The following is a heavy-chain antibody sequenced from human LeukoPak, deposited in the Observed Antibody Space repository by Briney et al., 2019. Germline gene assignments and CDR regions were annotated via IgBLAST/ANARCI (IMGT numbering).Heavy chain of an antibody. J-gene: IGHJ3*02. D-gene: IGHD2-2*01. CDR3: ARDGSTRLGAFDI. CDR2: ISSSSSYI. Sequence: GALRLSCAASGFPFSSYSMNWVRQAPGKGLEWVSSISSSSSYIYYADSVKGRFTISRDNAKNSLYLQMNSLRAEDTAVYYCARDGSTRLGAFDIWGQGTMVTVSS. V-gene: IGHV3-21*01. CDR1: GFPFSSYS.